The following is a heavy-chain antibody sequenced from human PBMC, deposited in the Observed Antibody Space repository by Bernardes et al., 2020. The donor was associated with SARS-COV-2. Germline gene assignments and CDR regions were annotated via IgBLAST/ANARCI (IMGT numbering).Heavy chain of an antibody. D-gene: IGHD5-12*01. J-gene: IGHJ4*02. Sequence: GGSLRLSCAASGFTFSSYWMSWVRQAPGKGLEWVANIKQDGSEKYYVDSVKGRFTISRDNAKNSLYLQMNSLRAEDTAVYYCAREDYNGYDSGYFDYWDQGTLVTVSS. CDR2: IKQDGSEK. CDR3: AREDYNGYDSGYFDY. CDR1: GFTFSSYW. V-gene: IGHV3-7*01.